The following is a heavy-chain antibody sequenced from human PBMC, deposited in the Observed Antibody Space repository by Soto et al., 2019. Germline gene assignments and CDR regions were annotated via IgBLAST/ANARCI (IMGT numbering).Heavy chain of an antibody. CDR1: GFIFNNYA. CDR2: ISYDGSSN. CDR3: ARGDGYIYGNTFDS. J-gene: IGHJ4*02. V-gene: IGHV3-30-3*01. D-gene: IGHD5-18*01. Sequence: GGSLRLSCAASGFIFNNYAMHWVRQAPGEGLEWVAFISYDGSSNYYADSVTGRFTISRDSSRNTLNLQMNSLRAEDTAVYYCARGDGYIYGNTFDSWGQGTLVTVSS.